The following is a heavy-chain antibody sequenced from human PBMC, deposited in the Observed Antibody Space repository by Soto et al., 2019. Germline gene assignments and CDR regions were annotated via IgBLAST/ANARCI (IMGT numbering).Heavy chain of an antibody. CDR1: GGSISSSSYY. J-gene: IGHJ4*02. D-gene: IGHD3-9*01. CDR3: ARHDWAKPFDY. CDR2: IYYSGST. Sequence: QLQLQDSGPGLVKPSDTLSLTCTVSGGSISSSSYYWGWVLQPPGKGLAWIGSIYYSGSTYYNPSLKMRFTISLDTSKIQSSPPLSSMTAADTAVYYCARHDWAKPFDYWGQGTLVTVAS. V-gene: IGHV4-39*01.